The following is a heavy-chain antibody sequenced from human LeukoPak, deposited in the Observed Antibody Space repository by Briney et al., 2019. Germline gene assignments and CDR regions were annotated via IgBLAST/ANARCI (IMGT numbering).Heavy chain of an antibody. CDR1: GGSISSYY. D-gene: IGHD1-26*01. J-gene: IGHJ5*02. CDR2: IYTSGST. CDR3: ARTRVVGAEWQSWFDP. Sequence: PSETLSLTCTGSGGSISSYYWSWIRQPAGKGLEWIGRIYTSGSTNYNPSLKSRVTMSVDTSKNQFSLKLSSVTAADTAVYYCARTRVVGAEWQSWFDPWGQGTLVTVSS. V-gene: IGHV4-4*07.